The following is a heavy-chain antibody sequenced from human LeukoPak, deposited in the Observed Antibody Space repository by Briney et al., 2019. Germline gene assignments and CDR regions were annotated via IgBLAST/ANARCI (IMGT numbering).Heavy chain of an antibody. CDR2: IYYSSST. CDR1: GVSISSSSYS. Sequence: KTSETLSLTCTVSGVSISSSSYSWGWIRQPPGKGLEWIGIIYYSSSTYYIPSLNSRVTISVETSKNQFSLKLSSVTAADTAVYYCARDQVGGSFDYWGQGTLVTVSS. D-gene: IGHD1-26*01. J-gene: IGHJ4*02. CDR3: ARDQVGGSFDY. V-gene: IGHV4-39*07.